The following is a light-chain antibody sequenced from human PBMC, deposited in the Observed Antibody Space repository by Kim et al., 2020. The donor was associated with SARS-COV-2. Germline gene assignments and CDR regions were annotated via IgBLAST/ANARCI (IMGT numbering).Light chain of an antibody. Sequence: GQEVTISCSGRTSNIGNNYVSWYQQLPGTAPKLLIYDNYKRPSGIPDRFSGSKSDTSATLDITGLQTGDEADYYCGTWDSSLSAGVFGGGTQLTVL. V-gene: IGLV1-51*01. CDR3: GTWDSSLSAGV. J-gene: IGLJ2*01. CDR2: DNY. CDR1: TSNIGNNY.